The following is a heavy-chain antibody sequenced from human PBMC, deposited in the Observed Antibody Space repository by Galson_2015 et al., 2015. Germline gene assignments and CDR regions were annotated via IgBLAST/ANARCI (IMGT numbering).Heavy chain of an antibody. V-gene: IGHV3-23*01. CDR2: ISGSGGST. J-gene: IGHJ4*02. CDR1: GFPFSSYV. CDR3: AKTDRLWGHDY. D-gene: IGHD2-21*01. Sequence: LRLSCAASGFPFSSYVMSWVRQAPGKGLEWVSAISGSGGSTYYADSVKGRFTISRDNSKNTLYLQMNSLRAEDTAEYYCAKTDRLWGHDYWGQGTLVIVSS.